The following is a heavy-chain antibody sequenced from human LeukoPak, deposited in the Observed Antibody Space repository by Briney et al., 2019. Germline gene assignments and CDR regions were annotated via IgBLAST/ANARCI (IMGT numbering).Heavy chain of an antibody. D-gene: IGHD1-14*01. CDR1: GASISSGGYY. CDR2: IFYSGST. Sequence: SQTLSLTCTVSGASISSGGYYWSWIRQHPGKGLEWIGYIFYSGSTYYNPSLKSRVTISVDKSKNQFSLKLSSVTAADTAVYYCAGMRITTPTVRTLDYWGQGTLVTVSS. CDR3: AGMRITTPTVRTLDY. J-gene: IGHJ4*02. V-gene: IGHV4-31*09.